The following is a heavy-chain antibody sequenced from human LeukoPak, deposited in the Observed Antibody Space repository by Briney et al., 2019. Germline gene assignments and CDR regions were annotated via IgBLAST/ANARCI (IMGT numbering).Heavy chain of an antibody. CDR3: ARDRRDYYDSSGYWDAFDI. Sequence: SETLSLTCTVSGGSISSYYWSWIRQPPGKGLEWIGYIYYSGSTNYNPSLKSRVTISVDTSKNQFSLKLNSVTAADTAVYYCARDRRDYYDSSGYWDAFDIWGQGTMVTVSS. J-gene: IGHJ3*02. CDR2: IYYSGST. CDR1: GGSISSYY. V-gene: IGHV4-59*01. D-gene: IGHD3-22*01.